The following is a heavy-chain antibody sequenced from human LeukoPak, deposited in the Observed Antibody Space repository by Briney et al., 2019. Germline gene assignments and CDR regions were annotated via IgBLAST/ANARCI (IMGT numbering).Heavy chain of an antibody. Sequence: GGSLRLSCAASGITFRFYAISWVRQAPGKGLEWVSAISGGGGNTYYADSAKGRFTISRDNSKNTLYLQMNSLRVEDTAIYYCAKSDYYDSSGHPSSFDYWGQGTLVTVSS. CDR1: GITFRFYA. CDR3: AKSDYYDSSGHPSSFDY. D-gene: IGHD3-22*01. V-gene: IGHV3-23*01. J-gene: IGHJ4*02. CDR2: ISGGGGNT.